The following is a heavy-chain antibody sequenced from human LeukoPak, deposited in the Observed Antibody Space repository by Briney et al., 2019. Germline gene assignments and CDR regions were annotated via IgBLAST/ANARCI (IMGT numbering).Heavy chain of an antibody. CDR2: ISGDGSIK. CDR3: VKEYHSRGFGAYFDY. Sequence: GGSLRLSCSASKFTFSHYGTQWVRQAPGKGLEWVAVISGDGSIKIYADSVKGRFTLSRDNSINTVDLQMNSLRAEDTAVYYCVKEYHSRGFGAYFDYWGQGTLVTVSS. J-gene: IGHJ4*02. CDR1: KFTFSHYG. V-gene: IGHV3-30*18. D-gene: IGHD3-3*01.